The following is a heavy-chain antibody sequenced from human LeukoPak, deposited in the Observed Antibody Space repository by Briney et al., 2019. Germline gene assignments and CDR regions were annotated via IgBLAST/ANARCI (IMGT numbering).Heavy chain of an antibody. CDR2: IYYSGST. J-gene: IGHJ6*02. CDR1: GGSISSGGYY. Sequence: SETLSLTRTVSGGSISSGGYYWSWIRQHPGKGLEWIGYIYYSGSTYYNPSLKSRVTISVDTSKNQFSLKLSSVTAADTAVYYCARASESYYYGMDVWGQGTTVTVSS. V-gene: IGHV4-31*03. CDR3: ARASESYYYGMDV.